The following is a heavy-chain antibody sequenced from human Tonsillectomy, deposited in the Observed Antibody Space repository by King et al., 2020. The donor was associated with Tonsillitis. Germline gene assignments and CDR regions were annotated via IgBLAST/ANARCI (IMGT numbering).Heavy chain of an antibody. J-gene: IGHJ3*02. CDR3: AKDLLQCSGGSCYNAFDM. CDR1: GFTFRSYA. CDR2: IRGSGSST. V-gene: IGHV3-23*04. Sequence: VQLVESGGGLVQPGGSLRLSCAVSGFTFRSYAMSWVRQAPGKGLEWVSGIRGSGSSTYYADSVKGRFSISRDNSRNTLYVEMNNLSAEDTAVYYCAKDLLQCSGGSCYNAFDMWGQGTMVTVSS. D-gene: IGHD2-15*01.